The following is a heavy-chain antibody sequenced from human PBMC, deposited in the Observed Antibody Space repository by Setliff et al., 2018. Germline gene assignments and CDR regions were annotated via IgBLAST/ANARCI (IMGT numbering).Heavy chain of an antibody. V-gene: IGHV4-39*06. CDR1: GGSISSRSYY. D-gene: IGHD5-18*01. CDR3: ARDRTAYSYGLDV. CDR2: IYHSGSS. J-gene: IGHJ6*02. Sequence: SETLSLTCTVSGGSISSRSYYWGWIRQPPGKGLEWIGSIYHSGSSYYNPSLRSRVTMSVDTSKNQFALNLRSVTAADSAVYYCARDRTAYSYGLDVWGQGTTVTVSS.